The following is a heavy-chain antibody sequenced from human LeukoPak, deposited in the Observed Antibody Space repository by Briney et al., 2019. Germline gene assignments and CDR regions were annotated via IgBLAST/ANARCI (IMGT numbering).Heavy chain of an antibody. CDR1: GGTFSSYA. CDR3: AREYSSSSPHFDY. V-gene: IGHV1-69*05. D-gene: IGHD6-6*01. CDR2: IIPIFGTA. Sequence: SVKVSCKASGGTFSSYAISWVRQAPGQGLEWMGGIIPIFGTANYAQKFQGRVTITTDESTSTAYMELSSLRSEDTAAYYCAREYSSSSPHFDYWGQGTLVTVSS. J-gene: IGHJ4*02.